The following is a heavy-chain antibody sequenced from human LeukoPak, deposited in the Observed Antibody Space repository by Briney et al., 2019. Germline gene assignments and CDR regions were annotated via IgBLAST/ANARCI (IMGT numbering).Heavy chain of an antibody. V-gene: IGHV3-9*01. CDR1: GFTFDDYA. J-gene: IGHJ5*02. CDR3: AKCGSGWLNWFDP. Sequence: PGGSLRLSCAASGFTFDDYAIHWVRQAPGKGLEWVSGISWNSGSIGYADSVKGRFTISRDNAKNSLYLQMNSLRAEDTALYYCAKCGSGWLNWFDPWGQGTLVTVSS. D-gene: IGHD6-19*01. CDR2: ISWNSGSI.